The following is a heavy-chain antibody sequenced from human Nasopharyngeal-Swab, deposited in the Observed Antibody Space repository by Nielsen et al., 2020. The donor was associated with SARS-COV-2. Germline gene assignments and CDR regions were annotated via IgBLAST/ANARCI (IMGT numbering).Heavy chain of an antibody. J-gene: IGHJ6*02. Sequence: QTLSLTGAISGDSVSRNNAAWNWIRQSPSRGLEWLGRTYYRSQWYSDYAVSVKSRITINPDTAKNQFSLQLNSVTPEDTAVYYCARDRGALNVWGQGTTVTVSS. D-gene: IGHD3-10*01. CDR3: ARDRGALNV. CDR1: GDSVSRNNAA. V-gene: IGHV6-1*01. CDR2: TYYRSQWYS.